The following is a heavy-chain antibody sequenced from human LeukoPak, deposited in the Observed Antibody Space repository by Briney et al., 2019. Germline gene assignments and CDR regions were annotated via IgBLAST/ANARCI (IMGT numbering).Heavy chain of an antibody. Sequence: ASVTVSCKASGYTFTSYAMHWVRQAPGQRLEWMGWINAGNGNTKYSQRFQGRVTITRDTSASTAYMELSSLRSEDTAVYYCARGKQWPDAFDIWGQGTMVTVSS. CDR1: GYTFTSYA. CDR2: INAGNGNT. CDR3: ARGKQWPDAFDI. V-gene: IGHV1-3*01. D-gene: IGHD6-19*01. J-gene: IGHJ3*02.